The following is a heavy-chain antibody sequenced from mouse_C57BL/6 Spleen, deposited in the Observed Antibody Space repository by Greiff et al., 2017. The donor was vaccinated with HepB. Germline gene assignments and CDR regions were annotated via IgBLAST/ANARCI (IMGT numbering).Heavy chain of an antibody. CDR2: IDPSDSYT. J-gene: IGHJ4*01. Sequence: QVQLQQPGAELVRPGTSVKLSCKASGYTFTSYWMHWVKQRPGQGLEWIGVIDPSDSYTNYNQKFKGKATLTVDTSSSTAYMQLSSLTSEDSAVYYCARRDYDYAYAMDYWGHGTSVTVSS. CDR3: ARRDYDYAYAMDY. D-gene: IGHD2-4*01. V-gene: IGHV1-59*01. CDR1: GYTFTSYW.